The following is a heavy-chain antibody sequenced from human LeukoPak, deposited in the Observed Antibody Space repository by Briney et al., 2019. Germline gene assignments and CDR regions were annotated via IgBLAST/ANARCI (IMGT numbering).Heavy chain of an antibody. CDR3: ARDQQYHRPGGWFDP. CDR2: IYHSGST. D-gene: IGHD1/OR15-1a*01. V-gene: IGHV4-30-2*01. Sequence: SQTLSLTCTVSGGSISSGGYYWSWIRQPPGKGLEWIGYIYHSGSTYYNPSLKSRVTISVDASKNQFSLELNSVTAADTAVYYCARDQQYHRPGGWFDPWGQGTLVTVSS. J-gene: IGHJ5*02. CDR1: GGSISSGGYY.